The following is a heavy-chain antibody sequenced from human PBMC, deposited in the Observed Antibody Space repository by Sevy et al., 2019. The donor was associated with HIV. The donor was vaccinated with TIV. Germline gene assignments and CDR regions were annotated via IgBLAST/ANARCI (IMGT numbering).Heavy chain of an antibody. CDR2: ISGGGGNT. Sequence: RALRLSCAASGFTFSTYAMYWIRQAPGKGLEYVSAISGGGGNTYYGTSVKGRFTVSRDNAKNTLYLQMGSLRAEDMAVYFCARKYHDTSGYPRYSMDVWGQGTTVTVSS. V-gene: IGHV3-64*01. D-gene: IGHD3-22*01. CDR3: ARKYHDTSGYPRYSMDV. J-gene: IGHJ6*02. CDR1: GFTFSTYA.